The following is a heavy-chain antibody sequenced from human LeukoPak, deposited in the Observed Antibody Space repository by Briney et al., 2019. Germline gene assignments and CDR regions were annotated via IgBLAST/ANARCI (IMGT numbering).Heavy chain of an antibody. Sequence: KPGGSLRLSCEVSGFTFNNAWMSWVRQAPGKGLEWVGRIFTTGSTNYNPSLKSRVTMSIDTSKNQFSLKMTSVTAADTAVYYCARDGVPLTNLVARPFHPWGQGTLVTVSS. CDR2: IFTTGST. CDR3: ARDGVPLTNLVARPFHP. D-gene: IGHD1-14*01. J-gene: IGHJ1*01. V-gene: IGHV4-4*07. CDR1: GFTFNNAW.